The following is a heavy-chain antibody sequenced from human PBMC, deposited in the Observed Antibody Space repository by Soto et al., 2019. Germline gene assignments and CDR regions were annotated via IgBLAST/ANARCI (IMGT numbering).Heavy chain of an antibody. Sequence: QPGGSMRLSCAASGLTFSSYAMSWVRQAPGKGQEWVSAISGSGGSTYYADSVKGRFTISRDNSKNTLYLQMNSLRAEDTAVYYCARSLGYCSGGSQCGYYYGMDVWGQGTTVTVSS. CDR3: ARSLGYCSGGSQCGYYYGMDV. CDR1: GLTFSSYA. V-gene: IGHV3-23*01. J-gene: IGHJ6*02. CDR2: ISGSGGST. D-gene: IGHD2-15*01.